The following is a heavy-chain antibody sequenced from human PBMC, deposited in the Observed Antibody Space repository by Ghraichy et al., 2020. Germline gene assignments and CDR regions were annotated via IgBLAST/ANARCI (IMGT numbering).Heavy chain of an antibody. D-gene: IGHD2-15*01. V-gene: IGHV4-59*01. J-gene: IGHJ6*02. CDR2: IYYSGST. CDR3: ARNRDCSGGSCYSFGYYYYGMDV. CDR1: GGSISSYY. Sequence: SETLSLTCTVSGGSISSYYWSWIRQPPGKGLEWIGYIYYSGSTNYNPSLKSRVTISVDTSKNQFSLKLSSVTAADTAVYYCARNRDCSGGSCYSFGYYYYGMDVWGQGTTVTVSS.